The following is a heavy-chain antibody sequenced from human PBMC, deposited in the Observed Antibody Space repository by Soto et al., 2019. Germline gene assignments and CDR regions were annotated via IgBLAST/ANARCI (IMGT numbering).Heavy chain of an antibody. Sequence: QVQLQESGPGLVKPSETLSLTCTVSGDSISSYYWSWIRQPPGKGLEWIGYSHENGTTNYNPSLKSRVTISVDTSKNQFSLRLNSVTAADTAVYYCARRDSQFDYWGQGTLVTVSS. D-gene: IGHD2-21*02. J-gene: IGHJ4*02. CDR2: SHENGTT. CDR1: GDSISSYY. V-gene: IGHV4-59*08. CDR3: ARRDSQFDY.